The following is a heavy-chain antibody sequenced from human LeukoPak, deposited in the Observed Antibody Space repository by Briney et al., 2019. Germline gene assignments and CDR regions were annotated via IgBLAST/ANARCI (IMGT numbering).Heavy chain of an antibody. J-gene: IGHJ6*02. D-gene: IGHD6-13*01. V-gene: IGHV3-48*01. CDR2: ISSSSSTI. CDR1: GFTFSSYS. CDR3: AGGYSSSWYYYYYYGMDV. Sequence: RTGGSLTLSCAASGFTFSSYSMNWVRHAPGKGLEWVSYISSSSSTIYYADSGKGRFTISRDNAKNSLYLQMNSLRAEDTAVYYCAGGYSSSWYYYYYYGMDVWGQGTTVTVSS.